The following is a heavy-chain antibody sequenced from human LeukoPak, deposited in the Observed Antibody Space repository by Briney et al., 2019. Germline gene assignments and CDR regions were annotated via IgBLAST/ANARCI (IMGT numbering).Heavy chain of an antibody. Sequence: SETLSLTCTVSGASTSAFYWSWIRQSPGKGLEWIGYSYSGGNANYNPSLKSRITITIDTSENQFSLRLTSVTAADTAVYFCAHSKRGGGYYINAFAVWGQGALVTISS. D-gene: IGHD1-26*01. CDR2: SYSGGNA. CDR1: GASTSAFY. CDR3: AHSKRGGGYYINAFAV. V-gene: IGHV4-59*01. J-gene: IGHJ3*01.